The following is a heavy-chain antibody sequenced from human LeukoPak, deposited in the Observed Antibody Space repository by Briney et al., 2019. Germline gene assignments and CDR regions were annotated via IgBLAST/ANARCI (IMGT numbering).Heavy chain of an antibody. Sequence: SETLSLTCTVSGGSISSGDYYWSWIRQPPGKGLGWIGYIYYSGSTYYNPSLKSRVTISVDTSKNQFSLKLSSVTAADTAVYYCARVNGRGYSGYDLEYYFDYWGQGTLVTVSS. V-gene: IGHV4-30-4*01. CDR2: IYYSGST. J-gene: IGHJ4*02. CDR3: ARVNGRGYSGYDLEYYFDY. CDR1: GGSISSGDYY. D-gene: IGHD5-12*01.